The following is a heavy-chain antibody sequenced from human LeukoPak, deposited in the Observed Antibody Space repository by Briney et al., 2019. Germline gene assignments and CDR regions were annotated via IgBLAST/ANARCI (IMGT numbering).Heavy chain of an antibody. CDR3: ARVVYCSGGSCSNFDY. CDR2: VDPEDGET. CDR1: GYTFTDYY. Sequence: GASVKVSCKASGYTFTDYYMHWVQQAPGKGLEWMGRVDPEDGETIYAEKFQGRVTITADTSTDTAYMELSSLRSEDTAVYYCARVVYCSGGSCSNFDYWGQGTLVTVSS. D-gene: IGHD2-15*01. V-gene: IGHV1-69-2*01. J-gene: IGHJ4*02.